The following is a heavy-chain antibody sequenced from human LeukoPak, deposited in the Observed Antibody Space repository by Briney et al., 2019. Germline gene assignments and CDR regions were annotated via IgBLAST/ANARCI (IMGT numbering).Heavy chain of an antibody. D-gene: IGHD1-14*01. Sequence: PSETLSLTCTVSGGSISSGSYYWSWIRQPAGKGLEWIGRIYTSGSTNYNPSLKSRVTISVDTSKNQFSLKLGSVTAADTAVYYCARDPETYYYYMDVWGKGTTVTVSS. CDR1: GGSISSGSYY. CDR3: ARDPETYYYYMDV. CDR2: IYTSGST. V-gene: IGHV4-61*02. J-gene: IGHJ6*03.